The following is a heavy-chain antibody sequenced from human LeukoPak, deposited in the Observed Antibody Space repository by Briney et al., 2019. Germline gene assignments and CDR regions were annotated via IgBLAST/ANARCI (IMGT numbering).Heavy chain of an antibody. CDR2: INHSGST. D-gene: IGHD6-13*01. CDR3: ARSYSSSLTVFDP. CDR1: GGTFSGYY. J-gene: IGHJ5*02. V-gene: IGHV4-34*01. Sequence: SETLSLTCAVYGGTFSGYYWSWIRKPPGKGLVWIGEINHSGSTNYNPSLKSRVTISVDTSKNQFSLKLSSVTAADTAVYYCARSYSSSLTVFDPWGQGTLVTVSS.